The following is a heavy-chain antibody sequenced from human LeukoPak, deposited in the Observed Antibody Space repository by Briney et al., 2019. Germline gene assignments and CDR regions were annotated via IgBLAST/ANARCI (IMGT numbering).Heavy chain of an antibody. CDR3: ARGRGGNTAGFDS. CDR1: GFTFDDYS. J-gene: IGHJ4*02. D-gene: IGHD4-23*01. CDR2: LSWDGGSE. V-gene: IGHV3-43*01. Sequence: PGGSLRLSCAASGFTFDDYSMHWVRQRPGRSLEWVSLLSWDGGSEYYAASVRGRFTISRDNRRGSLFLQMKSVKTEDSALYFCARGRGGNTAGFDSWGQGTLVTVSS.